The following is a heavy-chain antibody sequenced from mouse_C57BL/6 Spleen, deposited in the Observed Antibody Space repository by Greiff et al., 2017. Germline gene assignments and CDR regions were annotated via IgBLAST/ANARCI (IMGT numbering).Heavy chain of an antibody. CDR1: GYTFTGYW. J-gene: IGHJ1*03. D-gene: IGHD1-1*01. Sequence: VKLQQSGAELMKPGASVKLSCKATGYTFTGYWIGWVKQRPGHGLEWIGEILPGSGSTNYNEKFKGKATFTADTSSNTAYMQLSSLTTEDSAIYYCARQDYYYGSSYWYFDVWGTGTTVTVSS. V-gene: IGHV1-9*01. CDR3: ARQDYYYGSSYWYFDV. CDR2: ILPGSGST.